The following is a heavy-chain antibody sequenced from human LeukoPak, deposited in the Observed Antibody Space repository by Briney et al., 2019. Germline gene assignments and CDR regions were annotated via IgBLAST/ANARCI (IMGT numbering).Heavy chain of an antibody. J-gene: IGHJ4*02. V-gene: IGHV1-2*02. CDR3: ARVGNGCSSTSCYKQVGY. CDR2: INPNSGGT. Sequence: VASVKVSCKASGYTFTSYYMHWVRQAPGQGLEWMGWINPNSGGTNYAQKFQGRVTMTRDTSISTAYMELSRLRSDDSAVYYCARVGNGCSSTSCYKQVGYWGQGTLVTVSS. CDR1: GYTFTSYY. D-gene: IGHD2-2*02.